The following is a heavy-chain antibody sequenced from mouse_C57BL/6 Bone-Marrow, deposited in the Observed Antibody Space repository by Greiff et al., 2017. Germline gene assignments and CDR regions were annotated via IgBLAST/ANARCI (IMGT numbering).Heavy chain of an antibody. Sequence: VQLQQSGAELVRPGASVTLSCKASGYTFTDYEMHWVKQTPVHGLEWIGAIDPETGGTAYNQKFKGKAILTADKSSSTADMELRSLTSEDSAVYYCTRSHYGSSPRWYFDVWGTGTTVTVSS. CDR3: TRSHYGSSPRWYFDV. CDR2: IDPETGGT. D-gene: IGHD1-1*01. V-gene: IGHV1-15*01. J-gene: IGHJ1*03. CDR1: GYTFTDYE.